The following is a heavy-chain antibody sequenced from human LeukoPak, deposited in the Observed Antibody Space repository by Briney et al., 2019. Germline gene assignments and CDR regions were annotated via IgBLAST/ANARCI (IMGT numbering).Heavy chain of an antibody. CDR2: INHSGST. CDR3: ARGEPSITIFGVVINQSRYYGMDV. Sequence: SETLSLTCAVYGGSFSGYYWSWIRQPQGKGLEWIGEINHSGSTNYNLSLKSRVTISVDTSKNQFSLKLSSVTAADTAVYYCARGEPSITIFGVVINQSRYYGMDVWGQGTTVTVSS. V-gene: IGHV4-34*01. CDR1: GGSFSGYY. D-gene: IGHD3-3*01. J-gene: IGHJ6*02.